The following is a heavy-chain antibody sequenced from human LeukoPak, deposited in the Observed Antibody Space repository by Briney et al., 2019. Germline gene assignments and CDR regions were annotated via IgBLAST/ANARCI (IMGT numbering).Heavy chain of an antibody. CDR3: ARDRSGSFPPPYLDY. Sequence: SETLSLTCTVSGGSISSYYWSWIRQPAGKGLEWIGRIYTSGSTNYNPSLKSRVTMSVDTSKNQFSLNLSSVTAADTAVYYCARDRSGSFPPPYLDYWGQGTLVTVSS. D-gene: IGHD1-26*01. J-gene: IGHJ4*02. CDR1: GGSISSYY. V-gene: IGHV4-4*07. CDR2: IYTSGST.